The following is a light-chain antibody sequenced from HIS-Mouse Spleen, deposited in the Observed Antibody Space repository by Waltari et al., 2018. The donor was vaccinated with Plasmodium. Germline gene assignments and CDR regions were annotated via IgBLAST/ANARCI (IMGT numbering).Light chain of an antibody. CDR1: SSDVGGYNY. Sequence: QSALTQPPSASGSPGQSVTISCTGTSSDVGGYNYVSWYQQHPGNAPTLMIYEFSQRASGVPDRFAGSKSGNTASLTVSGLQAEDEAEYYCSSYAGSNNFDVFGTGTKVTVL. J-gene: IGLJ1*01. V-gene: IGLV2-8*01. CDR3: SSYAGSNNFDV. CDR2: EFS.